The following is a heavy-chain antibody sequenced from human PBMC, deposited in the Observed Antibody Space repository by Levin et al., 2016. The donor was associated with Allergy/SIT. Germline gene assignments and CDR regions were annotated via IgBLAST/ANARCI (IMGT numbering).Heavy chain of an antibody. D-gene: IGHD7-27*01. CDR2: IYYSGST. J-gene: IGHJ4*02. Sequence: WIRQPPGKGLEWIGSIYYSGSTYYNPSLKSRVTISVDTSKNQFSLKLSSVTAADTAVYYCARLGPKKLYYFDYWGQGTLVTVSS. CDR3: ARLGPKKLYYFDY. V-gene: IGHV4-39*01.